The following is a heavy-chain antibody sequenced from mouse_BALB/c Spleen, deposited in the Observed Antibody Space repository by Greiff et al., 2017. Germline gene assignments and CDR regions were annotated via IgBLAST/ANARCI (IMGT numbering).Heavy chain of an antibody. CDR2: ISSGGGST. D-gene: IGHD1-1*01. J-gene: IGHJ1*01. CDR1: GFAFSSYD. CDR3: ARHRYYGSSYWYFDV. Sequence: EVHLVESGGGLVKPGGSLKLSCAASGFAFSSYDMSWVRQTPEKRLEWVAYISSGGGSTYYPDTVKGRFTISRDNAKNTLYLQMSSLKSEDTAMYYCARHRYYGSSYWYFDVWGAGTTVTVSS. V-gene: IGHV5-12-1*01.